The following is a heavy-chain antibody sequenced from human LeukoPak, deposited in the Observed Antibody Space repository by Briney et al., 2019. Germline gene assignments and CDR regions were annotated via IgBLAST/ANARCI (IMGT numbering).Heavy chain of an antibody. CDR3: ARSPRLRGAFDI. CDR1: GFTFSSYA. Sequence: GGSLRLSCAASGFTFSSYAMHWVRQAPGKGLEWVAVISYDGSNKYYADSVKGRFTISRDNSKNTLYLQMNSLRAEDTAVYYCARSPRLRGAFDIWGQGTMVTVSS. CDR2: ISYDGSNK. J-gene: IGHJ3*02. V-gene: IGHV3-30-3*01.